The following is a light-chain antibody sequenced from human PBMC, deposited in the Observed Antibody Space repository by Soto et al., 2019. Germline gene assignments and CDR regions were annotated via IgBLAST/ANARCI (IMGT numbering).Light chain of an antibody. CDR2: GAS. Sequence: IPLTQSPATVSVSPGGRATLSCRASQSVSSNLAWYQQKPGQAPRLLIYGASTRATGIPARFSGSGSGTEFTLTISSLQSEDFAVYYCQQYNNWPPFTFGPGTKVDIK. V-gene: IGKV3-15*01. CDR1: QSVSSN. J-gene: IGKJ3*01. CDR3: QQYNNWPPFT.